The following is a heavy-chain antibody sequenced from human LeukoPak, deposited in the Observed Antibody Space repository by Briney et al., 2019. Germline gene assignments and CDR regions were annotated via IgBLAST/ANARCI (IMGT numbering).Heavy chain of an antibody. V-gene: IGHV4-4*02. J-gene: IGHJ4*02. Sequence: SGTLSLTYAVSGGSINSNYWWTWVRQSPGKGLEWIGEIYHTGSVNYNLSLESRVTISRDRSKNQFSLMLRSVTAADTAVYYCARHYDLWSGYNYWGQGLLVTVSS. CDR1: GGSINSNYW. CDR2: IYHTGSV. D-gene: IGHD3-3*01. CDR3: ARHYDLWSGYNY.